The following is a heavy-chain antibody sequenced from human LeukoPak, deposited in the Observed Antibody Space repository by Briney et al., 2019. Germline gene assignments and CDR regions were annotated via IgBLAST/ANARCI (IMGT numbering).Heavy chain of an antibody. CDR2: IYSGGST. Sequence: GGSLRLSCAASGFTVSSNYMSWVRQAPGKGLEWVSVIYSGGSTYYADSVKGRFTISRDNSKNTLYLQMNSLRAEDTAVYYCAELHYYDSKADYWGQGTLVTVSS. V-gene: IGHV3-66*01. CDR3: AELHYYDSKADY. CDR1: GFTVSSNY. J-gene: IGHJ4*02. D-gene: IGHD3-22*01.